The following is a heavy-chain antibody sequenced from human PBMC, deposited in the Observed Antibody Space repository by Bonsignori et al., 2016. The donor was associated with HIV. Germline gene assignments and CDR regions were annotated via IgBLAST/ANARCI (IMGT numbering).Heavy chain of an antibody. Sequence: WIRQPPGKGLEWIGRINTSGSTNYNPSFKSRVTISVDTSKNQFSLKLSSVTAADTAVYYCTRDSGSYTYYYYYYMDVWGKGTTVTVSS. V-gene: IGHV4-61*02. J-gene: IGHJ6*03. CDR3: TRDSGSYTYYYYYYMDV. D-gene: IGHD1-26*01. CDR2: INTSGST.